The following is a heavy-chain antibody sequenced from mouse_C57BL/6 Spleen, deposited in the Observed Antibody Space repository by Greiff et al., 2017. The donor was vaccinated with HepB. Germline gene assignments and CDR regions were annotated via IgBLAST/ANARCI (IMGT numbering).Heavy chain of an antibody. Sequence: QVQLQQPGAELVKPGASVKMSCKASGYTFTSYWITWVKQRPGQGLEWIGDIYPGSGSTNYNEKFKSKATLTVDTSSSTAYMQLSSLTSEDSAVYYCARGGVYYGSSRYFDVWGTGTTVTVSS. J-gene: IGHJ1*03. V-gene: IGHV1-55*01. CDR3: ARGGVYYGSSRYFDV. CDR2: IYPGSGST. CDR1: GYTFTSYW. D-gene: IGHD1-1*01.